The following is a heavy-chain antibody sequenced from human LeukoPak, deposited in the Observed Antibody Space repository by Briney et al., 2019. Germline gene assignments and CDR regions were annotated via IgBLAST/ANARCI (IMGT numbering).Heavy chain of an antibody. J-gene: IGHJ2*01. CDR2: IYSGGST. CDR3: ANMASLSWYFDL. D-gene: IGHD5-24*01. CDR1: GFTVSSNY. Sequence: GGSLRLSCAASGFTVSSNYMSWVRQAPGKGLEWVSVIYSGGSTYYADSVKGRFTISRDNSKNTLYLQMNSLRAEDTAVYYCANMASLSWYFDLWGRGTLVTVSS. V-gene: IGHV3-53*01.